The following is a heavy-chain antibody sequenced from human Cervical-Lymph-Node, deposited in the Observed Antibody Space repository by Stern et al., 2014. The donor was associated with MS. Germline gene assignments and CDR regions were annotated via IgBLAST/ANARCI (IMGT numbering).Heavy chain of an antibody. J-gene: IGHJ4*02. CDR1: GGSVGSGSYD. CDR2: IYTTGST. CDR3: ARDKEDTNMAFRYFDN. D-gene: IGHD5-18*01. V-gene: IGHV4-61*02. Sequence: QLQLQESGPGLVKPSQTLSLTCTVSGGSVGSGSYDWSWIRQPAGKGLEWIGRIYTTGSTYYNPSLKRRVSISIDTSKNQFSLMLTSVTAADTAVYYCARDKEDTNMAFRYFDNWGQGTLVTVSS.